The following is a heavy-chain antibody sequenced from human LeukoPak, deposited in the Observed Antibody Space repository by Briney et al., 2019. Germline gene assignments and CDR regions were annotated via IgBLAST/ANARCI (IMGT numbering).Heavy chain of an antibody. CDR1: GGSISSYY. V-gene: IGHV4-59*01. CDR2: IYYSGST. J-gene: IGHJ3*02. CDR3: AREVNYYDSSGYYGAFDI. Sequence: SETLSLTCTVSGGSISSYYWSWIRQPPGKGLEWIGYIYYSGSTNYNPSLKSRVTISVDTSKNQFSLKLSSVTAADTAVYYCAREVNYYDSSGYYGAFDIWGQGTMVTVSS. D-gene: IGHD3-22*01.